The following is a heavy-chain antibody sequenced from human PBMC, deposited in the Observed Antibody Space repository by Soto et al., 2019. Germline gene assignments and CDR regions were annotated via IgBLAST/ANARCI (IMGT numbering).Heavy chain of an antibody. CDR2: ISYDGSNK. Sequence: QVQLVESGGGVVQPGRSLRLSCAASGFTFSSYAMHWVRQAPGKGLEWGAVISYDGSNKYYADSVKGRFTISRDNSKNTLYLEINSLRAEDTAVYYCARDGEYCSSTSCQTDFDYWGQGSMVTVSS. J-gene: IGHJ4*02. CDR1: GFTFSSYA. D-gene: IGHD2-2*01. CDR3: ARDGEYCSSTSCQTDFDY. V-gene: IGHV3-30-3*01.